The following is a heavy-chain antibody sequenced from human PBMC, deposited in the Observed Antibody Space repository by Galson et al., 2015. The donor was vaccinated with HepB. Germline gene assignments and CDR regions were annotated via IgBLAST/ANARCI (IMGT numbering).Heavy chain of an antibody. V-gene: IGHV1-69*04. D-gene: IGHD6-13*01. CDR2: IIPILGIA. CDR3: ARDPSLSWSTVGRFDY. J-gene: IGHJ4*02. Sequence: SVKVSCKASGGTFSSYAISWVRQAPGQGLEWMGRIIPILGIANYAQKFQGRVTITADKSTSTAYMELSSLRSEDTAVYYCARDPSLSWSTVGRFDYWGQGTLVTVSS. CDR1: GGTFSSYA.